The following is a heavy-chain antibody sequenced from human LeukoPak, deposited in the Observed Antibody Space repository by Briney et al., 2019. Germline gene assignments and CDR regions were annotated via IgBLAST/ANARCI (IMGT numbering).Heavy chain of an antibody. V-gene: IGHV1-2*06. CDR3: SRERYCSGGSCYSRYNWFDP. CDR1: GYTFTGYY. Sequence: ASVKVSSKASGYTFTGYYMHWVRQAPGQGLEWMGRINPNSGGTNYAQKFQGRVTMTRDTSISTAYMELSRLRSDDTAVYYCSRERYCSGGSCYSRYNWFDPWGQGTLVTVSS. CDR2: INPNSGGT. D-gene: IGHD2-15*01. J-gene: IGHJ5*02.